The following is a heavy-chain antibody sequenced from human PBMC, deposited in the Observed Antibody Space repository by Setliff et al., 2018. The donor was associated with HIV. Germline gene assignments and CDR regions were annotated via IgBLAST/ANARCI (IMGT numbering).Heavy chain of an antibody. J-gene: IGHJ4*02. D-gene: IGHD6-19*01. CDR3: ARSPRIGVAGEFEY. CDR2: IYHSGST. V-gene: IGHV4-38-2*01. CDR1: SYSISSGYY. Sequence: KSSETLSLTCAVSSYSISSGYYWGWIRQPPGKGLEWIGNIYHSGSTYYNPSLKSRVTISVDTSKNQFSLKLNSVTAADTAVYYCARSPRIGVAGEFEYWGQGTLVTVSS.